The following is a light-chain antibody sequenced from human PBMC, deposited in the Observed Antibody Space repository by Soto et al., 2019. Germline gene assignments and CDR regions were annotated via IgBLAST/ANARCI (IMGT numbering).Light chain of an antibody. Sequence: EIVLTQSPGTLSLSPGERATLSCRASQSVSSSYLAWYQQKPGQAPRLLIYGASSRATGIPDRFSGSGSGTDFTLTISRLEPEDFAGYYFQQYGSSPLSPVGQGTKVEI. V-gene: IGKV3-20*01. J-gene: IGKJ1*01. CDR2: GAS. CDR3: QQYGSSPLSP. CDR1: QSVSSSY.